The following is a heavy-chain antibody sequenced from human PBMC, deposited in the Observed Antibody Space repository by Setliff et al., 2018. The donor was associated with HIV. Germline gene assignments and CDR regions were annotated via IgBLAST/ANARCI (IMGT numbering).Heavy chain of an antibody. CDR1: GFTLNMYG. CDR3: AREEPALLSVFALGH. J-gene: IGHJ4*02. Sequence: GGSLRLSCAASGFTLNMYGMHWVRQAPGKGLEWVAVIWFDGSNEAYADSVKGRFTISRDNSKNAVFLQMSSLRTGDTAVYYCAREEPALLSVFALGHWGQGTLVTVSS. CDR2: IWFDGSNE. V-gene: IGHV3-33*01. D-gene: IGHD3-16*01.